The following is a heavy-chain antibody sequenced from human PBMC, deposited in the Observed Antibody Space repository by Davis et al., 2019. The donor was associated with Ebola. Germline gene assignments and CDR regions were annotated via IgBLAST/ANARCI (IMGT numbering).Heavy chain of an antibody. CDR1: GGSISSYY. V-gene: IGHV4-4*07. CDR3: ARVITMVRGNPEYGMDV. J-gene: IGHJ6*02. Sequence: PSETLSLTCTVSGGSISSYYWSWIRQPAGKGLEWIGRIYTSGSTNYNPSLKSRVTMSVDTSKNQFSLKLSSVTAADTAVYYCARVITMVRGNPEYGMDVWGQGTTVTVSS. D-gene: IGHD3-10*01. CDR2: IYTSGST.